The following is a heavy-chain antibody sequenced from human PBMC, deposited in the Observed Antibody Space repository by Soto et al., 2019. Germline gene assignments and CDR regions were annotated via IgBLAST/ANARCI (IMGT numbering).Heavy chain of an antibody. CDR1: GASITGSSY. D-gene: IGHD2-8*02. Sequence: QVQLQESGPGLMKPSETLSLTCTVSGASITGSSYWSWIRQPAGKGLEWIGRFSLSGTTNYNPSPRRRVTMSADVSKNQFSLRLTSVPAADTALYYCARGRTPPGAPAWYYFDSWGQGTLVTVSS. CDR3: ARGRTPPGAPAWYYFDS. J-gene: IGHJ4*02. CDR2: FSLSGTT. V-gene: IGHV4-4*07.